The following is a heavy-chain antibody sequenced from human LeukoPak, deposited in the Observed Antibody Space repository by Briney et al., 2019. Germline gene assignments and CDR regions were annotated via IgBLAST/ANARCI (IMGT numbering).Heavy chain of an antibody. V-gene: IGHV3-11*04. D-gene: IGHD5-18*01. Sequence: GGSLRLSCAASGFIFSDYYMSWIRQSPGKGLKWISYISPNGTDIYSIDSVRGRFTISRDNSKNTLYLQMNSLRTEDTAIYHCAPLPSVDTAMVLDHWGQGTLVTVSS. CDR2: ISPNGTDI. CDR3: APLPSVDTAMVLDH. J-gene: IGHJ4*02. CDR1: GFIFSDYY.